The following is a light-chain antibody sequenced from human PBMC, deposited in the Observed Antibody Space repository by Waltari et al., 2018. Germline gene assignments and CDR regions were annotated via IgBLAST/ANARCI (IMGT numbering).Light chain of an antibody. V-gene: IGKV4-1*01. CDR3: QQYYSTPPYT. CDR2: WAS. Sequence: DIVMTQSPDSLAVSLGERATIHCKSSQSVLYSSNNKNYLAWYQQKPGQPPKVLIYWASFRESGVPDRFSGSGSETDFTLTISSLQAEDVAVYYCQQYYSTPPYTFGGGTKVEIK. J-gene: IGKJ4*01. CDR1: QSVLYSSNNKNY.